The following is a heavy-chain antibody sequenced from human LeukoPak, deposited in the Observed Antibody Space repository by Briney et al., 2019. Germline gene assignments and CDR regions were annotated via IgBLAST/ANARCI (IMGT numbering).Heavy chain of an antibody. CDR3: ARVGVVVPAAWFDP. D-gene: IGHD2-2*01. J-gene: IGHJ5*02. V-gene: IGHV1-18*01. CDR1: GYSFGIFG. CDR2: ISANNGNT. Sequence: ASVKVSCKASGYSFGIFGISWVRQAPGQGLEWMGWISANNGNTNYAQNLQGRVTMTTDTSTSTAYMELRSLRSDDTAVYYCARVGVVVPAAWFDPRGQGTLVTVSS.